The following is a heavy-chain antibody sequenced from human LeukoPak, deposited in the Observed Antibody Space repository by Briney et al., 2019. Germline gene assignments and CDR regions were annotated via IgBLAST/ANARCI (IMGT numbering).Heavy chain of an antibody. CDR1: GGTSSSYA. V-gene: IGHV1-69*05. J-gene: IGHJ6*03. CDR2: IIPIFGTA. Sequence: GASVKVSCKASGGTSSSYAISWVRQAPGQGLEWMGGIIPIFGTANYAQKFQGRVTITTDESTSTAYMELSSLRSEDTAVYYCATEPQYNWNYVTQRAYYYYYMDVWGKGTTVTVSS. CDR3: ATEPQYNWNYVTQRAYYYYYMDV. D-gene: IGHD1-7*01.